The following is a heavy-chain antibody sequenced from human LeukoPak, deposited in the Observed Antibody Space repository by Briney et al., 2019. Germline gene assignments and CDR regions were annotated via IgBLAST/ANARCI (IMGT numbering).Heavy chain of an antibody. J-gene: IGHJ4*02. CDR2: ISSGGTYV. D-gene: IGHD5-18*01. Sequence: GGSLRLSCAATGFTFSSYSKNWVRQAPGKGLEWVSSISSGGTYVDYADSVKGRFTISRDNAKNSLYLQMNSLRAEDTAVFYCARDPGYSNGPYYLDYWGQGTLVTVSS. CDR1: GFTFSSYS. V-gene: IGHV3-21*01. CDR3: ARDPGYSNGPYYLDY.